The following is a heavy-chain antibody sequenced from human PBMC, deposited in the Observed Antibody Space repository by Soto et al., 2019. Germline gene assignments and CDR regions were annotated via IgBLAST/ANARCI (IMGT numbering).Heavy chain of an antibody. Sequence: SETLSLTCAVYGGSFSGYYWSWIRQPPGKGLEWIGEINHSGSTNYNPSLKSRVTISVDTSKNQFSLKLSSVTAADTAVYYCARYRQLWFRGYYGMDVWGQGTTVTVSS. CDR3: ARYRQLWFRGYYGMDV. V-gene: IGHV4-34*01. D-gene: IGHD5-18*01. CDR2: INHSGST. CDR1: GGSFSGYY. J-gene: IGHJ6*02.